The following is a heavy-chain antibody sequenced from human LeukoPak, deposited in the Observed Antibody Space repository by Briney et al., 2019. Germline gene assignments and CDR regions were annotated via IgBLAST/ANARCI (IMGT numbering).Heavy chain of an antibody. D-gene: IGHD1-26*01. CDR3: ARRNSGSRFDY. CDR1: GYSFTNYW. CDR2: IYPGDSET. V-gene: IGHV5-51*01. Sequence: GESLKISCKGSGYSFTNYWIGWVRQLPGKGLECMGIIYPGDSETIYSPSFQGQVTISADKSISTAYLQWSSLEASDTAIYYCARRNSGSRFDYWGQGILVTVSS. J-gene: IGHJ4*02.